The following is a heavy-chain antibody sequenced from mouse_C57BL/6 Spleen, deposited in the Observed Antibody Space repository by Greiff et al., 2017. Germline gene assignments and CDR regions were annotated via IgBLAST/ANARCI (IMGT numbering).Heavy chain of an antibody. CDR2: INYDGSST. CDR1: GFTFSDYY. Sequence: EVQVVESEGGLVQPGSSMKLSCTASGFTFSDYYMAWVRQVPEKGLEWVANINYDGSSTYYLDSLKSRFIISRDNAKNILYLQMSSLKSEDTATYYCARDRDSYWYFDVWGTGTTVTVSS. CDR3: ARDRDSYWYFDV. V-gene: IGHV5-16*01. J-gene: IGHJ1*03.